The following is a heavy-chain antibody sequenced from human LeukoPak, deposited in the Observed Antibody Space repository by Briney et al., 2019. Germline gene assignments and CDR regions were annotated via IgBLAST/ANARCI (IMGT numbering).Heavy chain of an antibody. CDR1: GFTISNAW. CDR2: IKSKVDGGTT. D-gene: IGHD2/OR15-2a*01. V-gene: IGHV3-15*01. CDR3: TTGFLATDFDY. J-gene: IGHJ4*02. Sequence: GGSLRLSCAASGFTISNAWMSWVRQAPGKGLEWVGRIKSKVDGGTTDYAAPVKGRFTVASDDSKNTFYLQMNSLKTEDTAVYYCTTGFLATDFDYWGQGTLVTVSS.